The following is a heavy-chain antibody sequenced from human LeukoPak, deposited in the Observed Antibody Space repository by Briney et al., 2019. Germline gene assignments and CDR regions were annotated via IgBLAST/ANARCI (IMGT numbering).Heavy chain of an antibody. CDR2: IIWNGGST. J-gene: IGHJ4*02. CDR3: AKDQRALAGTCFDY. D-gene: IGHD6-19*01. V-gene: IGHV3-20*04. CDR1: SFTFDDYG. Sequence: GGCLRLSRAASSFTFDDYGTSCVSHPPGEWLEWVFCIIWNGGSTGYADSVKGRFTISRENAKNPLYLQMNDLSAEDKAVYYCAKDQRALAGTCFDYWGQGILVTVSS.